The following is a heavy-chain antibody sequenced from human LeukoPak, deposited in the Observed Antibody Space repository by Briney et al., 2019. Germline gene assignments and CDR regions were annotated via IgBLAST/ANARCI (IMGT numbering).Heavy chain of an antibody. Sequence: SETLSLTCAVYGGSFSGYYWSWIRQPPGKGLEWIGEINHSGSTNYNPSLKSRVTISVDTSKNQFSLKLSSVTAEDTAVYYCARGEYGSGSYHIDYWGQGTLVTVPS. CDR2: INHSGST. V-gene: IGHV4-34*01. CDR1: GGSFSGYY. CDR3: ARGEYGSGSYHIDY. J-gene: IGHJ4*02. D-gene: IGHD3-10*01.